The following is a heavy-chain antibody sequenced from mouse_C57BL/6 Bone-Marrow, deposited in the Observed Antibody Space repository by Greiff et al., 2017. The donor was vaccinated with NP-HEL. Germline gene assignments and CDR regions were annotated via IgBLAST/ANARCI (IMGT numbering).Heavy chain of an antibody. D-gene: IGHD1-1*01. Sequence: QVQLKQSGAELVKPGASVKMSCKASGYTFTSYWITWVKQRPGQGLEWIGDIYPGSGSTNYNEKFKSKATLTVDTSSSTAYMQLSSLTSEDSAVYYCASPRYGSSYWYFDVWGTGTTVTVSS. V-gene: IGHV1-55*01. CDR2: IYPGSGST. CDR3: ASPRYGSSYWYFDV. CDR1: GYTFTSYW. J-gene: IGHJ1*03.